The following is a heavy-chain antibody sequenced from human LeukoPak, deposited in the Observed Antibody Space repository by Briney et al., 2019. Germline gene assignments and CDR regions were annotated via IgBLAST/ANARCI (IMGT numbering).Heavy chain of an antibody. J-gene: IGHJ5*02. Sequence: ASVKVSCKASGYTFTGYYMHWVRQAPGQGLEWMGWINPNNGDTKYAQKFQGRVTMTTDTSISTAYMELSRLKSDDTAVYYCARDQIMGNTSYIWFEPWGQGTQVTVSS. V-gene: IGHV1-2*02. CDR2: INPNNGDT. D-gene: IGHD1-26*01. CDR1: GYTFTGYY. CDR3: ARDQIMGNTSYIWFEP.